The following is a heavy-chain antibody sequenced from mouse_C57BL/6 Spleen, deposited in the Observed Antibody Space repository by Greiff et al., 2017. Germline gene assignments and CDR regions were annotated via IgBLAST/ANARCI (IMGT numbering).Heavy chain of an antibody. CDR2: IYPGRGNT. CDR1: GYSFTSYY. V-gene: IGHV1-66*01. D-gene: IGHD2-4*01. J-gene: IGHJ3*01. Sequence: QVQLQQSGPELVKPGASVKISCKASGYSFTSYYIHWVKQRPGQGLEWIGWIYPGRGNTKYNEKFKGKATLTADTSSSTAYMQLSSLTSEDSAVYYGARVPYDYDSAWFAYWGQGTLVTVS. CDR3: ARVPYDYDSAWFAY.